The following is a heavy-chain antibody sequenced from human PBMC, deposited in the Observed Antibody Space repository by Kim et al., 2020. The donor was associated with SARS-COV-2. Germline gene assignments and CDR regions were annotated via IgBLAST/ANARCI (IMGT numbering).Heavy chain of an antibody. CDR1: GGTFSSYA. J-gene: IGHJ6*02. D-gene: IGHD1-26*01. Sequence: SVKVSCKASGGTFSSYAISWVRQAPGQGLEWMGGIIPIFGTANYAQKFQGRVTITADESTSTAYMELSSLRSEDTAVYYCARDWSGSYYYYYGMDVWGQGTTVTVSS. CDR3: ARDWSGSYYYYYGMDV. CDR2: IIPIFGTA. V-gene: IGHV1-69*13.